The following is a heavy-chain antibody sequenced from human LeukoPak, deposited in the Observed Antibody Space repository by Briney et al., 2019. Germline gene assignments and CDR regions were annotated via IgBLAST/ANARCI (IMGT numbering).Heavy chain of an antibody. J-gene: IGHJ4*02. CDR3: ARLSRNYAGDY. D-gene: IGHD4-23*01. CDR1: GGTFSSYA. V-gene: IGHV1-69*01. Sequence: SVEVSCKASGGTFSSYAISWVRQAPGQGVERMGGIIPIFGTANYAQKFQGRVTITADESTSTAYLQWSSLKASDTAMYYCARLSRNYAGDYWGQGTLVTVSS. CDR2: IIPIFGTA.